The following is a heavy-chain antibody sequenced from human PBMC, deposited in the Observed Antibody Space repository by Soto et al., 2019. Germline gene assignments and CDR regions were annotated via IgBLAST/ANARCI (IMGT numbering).Heavy chain of an antibody. CDR3: ATYRKFFQI. V-gene: IGHV4-30-2*01. CDR2: IYNSGST. Sequence: KPSETLALTCAASGGYVSGGDYSWSWIRQPPGKGLEWIGFIYNSGSTYYNSSLKSRVTISVDRSKNHFFLNLTSVTAADTAVYYCATYRKFFQIWGQGTKVTVSS. CDR1: GGYVSGGDYS. J-gene: IGHJ3*02.